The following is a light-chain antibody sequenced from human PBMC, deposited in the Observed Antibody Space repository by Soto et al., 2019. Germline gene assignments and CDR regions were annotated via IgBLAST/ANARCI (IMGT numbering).Light chain of an antibody. V-gene: IGKV3-20*01. J-gene: IGKJ2*01. CDR3: QQYGSSMYT. CDR1: QSVSSSY. CDR2: GAS. Sequence: IVLTQSPGTLSLSPGERATLSCRTSQSVSSSYLAWYQQKPGQAPRLLTYGASSRATGIPDRFSGSGSRTDFTLTISRLEPEDYAVYYCQQYGSSMYTFGRGTKLEIK.